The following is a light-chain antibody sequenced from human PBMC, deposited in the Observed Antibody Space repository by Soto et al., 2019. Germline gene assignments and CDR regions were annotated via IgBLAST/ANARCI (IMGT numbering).Light chain of an antibody. CDR3: QQYGSSPRT. Sequence: EVVLTQSPGTLSLSPGDRATLSCRASQSVSNNYLAWFQQKPGQPPSLLIYGASARATGTPERFSGSGSGTDFTLTISRLESEDFAVYYCQQYGSSPRTFGQGTKVDIK. V-gene: IGKV3-20*01. CDR1: QSVSNNY. J-gene: IGKJ1*01. CDR2: GAS.